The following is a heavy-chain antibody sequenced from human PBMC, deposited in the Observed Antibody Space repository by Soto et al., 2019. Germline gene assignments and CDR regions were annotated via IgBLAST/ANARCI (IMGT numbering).Heavy chain of an antibody. CDR3: ASSGELSLFGAFDI. Sequence: SVKVSCKASGGTFSSYAISWVRQAPGQGLEWMGGIIPIFGTANYAQKFQGRVTITADESTSTAYMELSSLRSEDTAVYYCASSGELSLFGAFDIWGQGTMVTVSS. V-gene: IGHV1-69*13. CDR1: GGTFSSYA. CDR2: IIPIFGTA. D-gene: IGHD3-16*02. J-gene: IGHJ3*02.